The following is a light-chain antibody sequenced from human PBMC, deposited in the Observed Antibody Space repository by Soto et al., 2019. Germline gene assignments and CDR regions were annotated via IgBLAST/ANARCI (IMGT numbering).Light chain of an antibody. CDR3: NSYTISDTLV. Sequence: QSALTQPASVSGSPGQSITISCTGTSSDVGGYNYVSWYQQHPGKAPKLIIYEVSNRPSGVSNRFSGSKSGNTASLTISGLQAEDEADYYCNSYTISDTLVFGGGTKVTVL. V-gene: IGLV2-14*01. CDR1: SSDVGGYNY. CDR2: EVS. J-gene: IGLJ2*01.